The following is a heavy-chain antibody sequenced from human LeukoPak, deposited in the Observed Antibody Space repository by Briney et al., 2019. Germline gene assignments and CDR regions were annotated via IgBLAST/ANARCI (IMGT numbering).Heavy chain of an antibody. Sequence: GGSLRLSCAASGFTFSSYSMNWVRQAPGKGLEWVSSISSSSSYIYYADSVKGRFTISRDNAKNSLYLQMNSLRAEDTAVYYCARDGIAAAGPSMDVWGKGTTVTVSS. CDR3: ARDGIAAAGPSMDV. D-gene: IGHD6-13*01. V-gene: IGHV3-21*01. J-gene: IGHJ6*03. CDR1: GFTFSSYS. CDR2: ISSSSSYI.